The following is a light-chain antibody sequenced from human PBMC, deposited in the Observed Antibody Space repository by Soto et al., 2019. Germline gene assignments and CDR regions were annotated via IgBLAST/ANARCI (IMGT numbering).Light chain of an antibody. CDR1: GDIKTS. J-gene: IGKJ5*01. Sequence: DIQMTQSPSSLSASVGDRVTITCRASGDIKTSVAWFQQKPGQAPESLIFAASLLQDGVPPKFSGRGSGTRFTLTISSLQPDDFATYYCQQYDSYPLTFGQGTRLEIK. V-gene: IGKV1-16*02. CDR2: AAS. CDR3: QQYDSYPLT.